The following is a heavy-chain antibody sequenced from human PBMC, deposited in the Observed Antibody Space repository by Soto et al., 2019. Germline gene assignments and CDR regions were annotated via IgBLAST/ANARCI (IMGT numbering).Heavy chain of an antibody. CDR2: ISSSSYI. CDR3: ARDSRWSHRRHFDY. CDR1: GFTFSSYS. J-gene: IGHJ4*02. D-gene: IGHD6-13*01. Sequence: GGSLRLSCAASGFTFSSYSMNWVRQAPGKGLEWVSSISSSSYIYYADSVKGRFTISRDNAKNSLYLQMNSLRAEDTAVYYCARDSRWSHRRHFDYWGQGTLVTVSS. V-gene: IGHV3-21*01.